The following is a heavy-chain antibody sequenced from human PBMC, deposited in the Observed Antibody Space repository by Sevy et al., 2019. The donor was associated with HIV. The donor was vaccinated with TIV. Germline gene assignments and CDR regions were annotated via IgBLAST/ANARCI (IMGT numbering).Heavy chain of an antibody. V-gene: IGHV3-30*02. CDR2: IRYDGSNK. J-gene: IGHJ6*02. CDR3: ARDWAYHDFWSGYYPNYYYGMDV. D-gene: IGHD3-3*01. CDR1: GFTFSSYG. Sequence: GGSLRLSCAASGFTFSSYGMHWVRQAPGKGLEWVAFIRYDGSNKYYADSVKGRFTISRDNSKNTLYLQMNSLRAEDTAVYYCARDWAYHDFWSGYYPNYYYGMDVWGQGTTVTVSS.